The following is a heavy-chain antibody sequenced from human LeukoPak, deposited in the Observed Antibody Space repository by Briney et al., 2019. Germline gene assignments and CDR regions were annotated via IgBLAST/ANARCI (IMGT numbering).Heavy chain of an antibody. J-gene: IGHJ4*02. CDR1: GFTFSSYA. Sequence: GGSLRLSCAASGFTFSSYAMHWVRQAPGKGPEWVAVISYDGSNKYYADSVKGRFTISRDNSKNTLYLQMNSLRAEDTAVYYCARAPKGNDVWGQGTLVTVSS. CDR2: ISYDGSNK. D-gene: IGHD1-1*01. V-gene: IGHV3-30*04. CDR3: ARAPKGNDV.